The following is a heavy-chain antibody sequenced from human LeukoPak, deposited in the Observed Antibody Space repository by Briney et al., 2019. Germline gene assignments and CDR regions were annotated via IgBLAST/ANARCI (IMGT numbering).Heavy chain of an antibody. CDR2: FDPKDGET. CDR3: ATDKGFVQLGGYYYYMGV. V-gene: IGHV1-24*01. CDR1: GYTLTELS. J-gene: IGHJ6*03. Sequence: ASVKVSCKVSGYTLTELSMHWVRQAPGKGLEWMGGFDPKDGETIYAQKFQGRVTMTEDTSTDTAYMELSSLRSEDTAVYYCATDKGFVQLGGYYYYMGVWGKGTTVTVSS. D-gene: IGHD6-6*01.